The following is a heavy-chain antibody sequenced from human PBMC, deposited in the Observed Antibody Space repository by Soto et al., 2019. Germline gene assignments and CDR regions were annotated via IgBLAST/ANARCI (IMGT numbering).Heavy chain of an antibody. Sequence: PSETLSLTCTVSGGSISSGGYYWSWIRQHPGKGLEWIGYIYNSGSTYYNPSFKSRVTISVDTSKNQFSLKLSSVTAADTAVYYCASRDYDILTGYYPTLSYWGQGTLVTVSS. J-gene: IGHJ4*02. CDR2: IYNSGST. CDR1: GGSISSGGYY. V-gene: IGHV4-31*03. D-gene: IGHD3-9*01. CDR3: ASRDYDILTGYYPTLSY.